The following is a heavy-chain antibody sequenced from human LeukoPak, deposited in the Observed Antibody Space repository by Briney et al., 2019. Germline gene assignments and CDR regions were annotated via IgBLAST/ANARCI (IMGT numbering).Heavy chain of an antibody. CDR2: IGSAGDT. V-gene: IGHV3-13*01. CDR1: GFTFSSYD. J-gene: IGHJ6*03. Sequence: PGGSLRLSCAAAGFTFSSYDMHWGRQATGKGLEWVSAIGSAGDTYYPGSVKGRFTISRENAKNSLYLQMNSLRAGDTAVYYCARGSGLWSGYYTGYFYIDVWRKGITVTVSS. CDR3: ARGSGLWSGYYTGYFYIDV. D-gene: IGHD3-3*01.